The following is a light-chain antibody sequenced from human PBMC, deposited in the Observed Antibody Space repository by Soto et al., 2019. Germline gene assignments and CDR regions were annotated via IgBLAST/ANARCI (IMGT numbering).Light chain of an antibody. Sequence: EIVFTQSAGTLSLSLGERATLFCRASQSVSSSYLAWYQQKPGQAHRLLIYDASNRATGIPARFSGSGSGTDFTLTISRLEPEDFAVYYCQQYGSSLRTVGKGNKVDIK. CDR2: DAS. CDR1: QSVSSSY. J-gene: IGKJ1*01. V-gene: IGKV3-20*01. CDR3: QQYGSSLRT.